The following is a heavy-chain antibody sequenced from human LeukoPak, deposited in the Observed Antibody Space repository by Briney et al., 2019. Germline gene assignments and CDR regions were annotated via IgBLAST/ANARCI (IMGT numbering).Heavy chain of an antibody. CDR3: ARDLLLWFGELSGDSDY. V-gene: IGHV3-30*04. J-gene: IGHJ4*02. CDR2: ISYDGRNK. Sequence: PGGPLRLSCGASGFSFRNYAMHWVRQAPGKGLEWVAVISYDGRNKFYGGSVKGRFTISRDNSQNTLHLQMNSLRAEDTAVYYCARDLLLWFGELSGDSDYWGQGTLVTVSS. D-gene: IGHD3-10*01. CDR1: GFSFRNYA.